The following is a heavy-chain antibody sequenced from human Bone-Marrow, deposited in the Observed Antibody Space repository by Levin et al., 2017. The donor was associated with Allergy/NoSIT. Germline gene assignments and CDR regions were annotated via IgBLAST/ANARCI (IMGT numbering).Heavy chain of an antibody. CDR3: ARVVVDTIWPNALDI. Sequence: PGGSLRLSCAASGFTFSSYWMSWVRQAPGKGLEWVANIKEDGSEKFYVDSVQGRFTISRDFARDLVFLQINSLRAEDTGVYYCARVVVDTIWPNALDIWGQGTVVTVSS. CDR2: IKEDGSEK. CDR1: GFTFSSYW. D-gene: IGHD5-12*01. V-gene: IGHV3-7*01. J-gene: IGHJ3*02.